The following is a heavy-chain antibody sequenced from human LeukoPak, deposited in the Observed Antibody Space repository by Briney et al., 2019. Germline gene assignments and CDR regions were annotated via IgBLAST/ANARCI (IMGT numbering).Heavy chain of an antibody. CDR1: GGSISSYY. Sequence: SETLSLTCTVSGGSISSYYWGWIRQPPGKGLEWIGSIYHSGSTYYNPSLKSRVTISVDTSKNQFSLKLSSVTAADTAVYYCARGEQWLVQSLDFDYWGQGTLVTVSS. V-gene: IGHV4-38-2*02. D-gene: IGHD6-19*01. CDR2: IYHSGST. CDR3: ARGEQWLVQSLDFDY. J-gene: IGHJ4*02.